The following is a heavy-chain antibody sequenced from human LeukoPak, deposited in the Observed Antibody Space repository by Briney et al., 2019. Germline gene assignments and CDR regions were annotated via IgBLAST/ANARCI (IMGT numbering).Heavy chain of an antibody. CDR1: GGTFSSYT. Sequence: SVKVSXKASGGTFSSYTISWVRQAPGQGLEWMGRIIPILGIANYAQKFQGRVTITADKSTSTAYMELSSLGPEDTAVYYCARDHPGPLVVVPAAAFDYWGQGTLVTVSS. D-gene: IGHD2-2*01. CDR2: IIPILGIA. J-gene: IGHJ4*02. CDR3: ARDHPGPLVVVPAAAFDY. V-gene: IGHV1-69*04.